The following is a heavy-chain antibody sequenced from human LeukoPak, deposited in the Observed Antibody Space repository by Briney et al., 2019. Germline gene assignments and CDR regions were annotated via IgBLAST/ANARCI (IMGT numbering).Heavy chain of an antibody. CDR2: IKSKTDGGTT. Sequence: GGSLRLSRAASGFNFYYDWMSWVRQAPGKGLECVGRIKSKTDGGTTEYAAPVKGRFTISRDDSRNTLYLQMSSLKTEDTAVYYCVRDQYCASSSCPGAFDLWGQGTVVTVSS. J-gene: IGHJ3*01. CDR1: GFNFYYDW. D-gene: IGHD2-2*01. V-gene: IGHV3-15*01. CDR3: VRDQYCASSSCPGAFDL.